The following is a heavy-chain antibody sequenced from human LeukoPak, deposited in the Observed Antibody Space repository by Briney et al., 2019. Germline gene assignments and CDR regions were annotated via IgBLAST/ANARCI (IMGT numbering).Heavy chain of an antibody. Sequence: SETLSLTCAVSGYSISSGYYWGWIRQPPGKGLEWIGSIYHSGSTYHNPSLKSRVTISVDTSKNQFSLKLSSVTAADTAVYYCARLDGDYVINEPYYFDYWGQGTLVTVSS. V-gene: IGHV4-38-2*01. CDR3: ARLDGDYVINEPYYFDY. CDR1: GYSISSGYY. D-gene: IGHD4-17*01. CDR2: IYHSGST. J-gene: IGHJ4*02.